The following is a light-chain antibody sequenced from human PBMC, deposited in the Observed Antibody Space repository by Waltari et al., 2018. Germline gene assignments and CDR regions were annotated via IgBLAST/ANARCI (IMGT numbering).Light chain of an antibody. CDR1: SNNTGSHA. J-gene: IGLJ3*02. V-gene: IGLV1-36*01. CDR3: STWDYSLSAWV. Sequence: QSALTQEATVSGTVGQKATLPCTGTSNNTGSHAVDWYQQISHGAPKIVIFGSSLPSRIPDRFSGSKSGTTASLTISVLQPEDEADYYCSTWDYSLSAWVFGGGTKLTVL. CDR2: GS.